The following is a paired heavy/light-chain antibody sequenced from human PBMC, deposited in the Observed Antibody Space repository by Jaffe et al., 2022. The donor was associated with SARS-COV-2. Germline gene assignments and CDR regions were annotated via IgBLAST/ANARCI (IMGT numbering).Heavy chain of an antibody. CDR2: ISYSGST. V-gene: IGHV4-31*03. J-gene: IGHJ6*02. CDR3: VRDQGSPSYGMDV. CDR1: GGSINSGYYY. Sequence: QMHLQESGPGLVKPSQTLSLSCTVSGGSINSGYYYWNWIRQHPGKGLEWIGYISYSGSTYYNPSLESRVIISVDTSKDQFSLRLSSVTAADTAVYYCVRDQGSPSYGMDVWGQGTTVIVSS. D-gene: IGHD6-6*01.
Light chain of an antibody. CDR2: RND. J-gene: IGLJ1*01. CDR1: SSNIGNNF. V-gene: IGLV1-47*01. CDR3: AAWGDNLAGYV. Sequence: QSVLSQPSSASGTPGQRVTISCSGSSSNIGNNFVYWYQQLPGMAPQLLIYRNDQRPSGVPDRFSGSKSGTSASLAISGLRSEDEADYYCAAWGDNLAGYVFGTGTKVTVL.